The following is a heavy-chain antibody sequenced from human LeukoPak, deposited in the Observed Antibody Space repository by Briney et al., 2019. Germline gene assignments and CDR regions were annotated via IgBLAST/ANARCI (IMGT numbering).Heavy chain of an antibody. D-gene: IGHD3-3*01. CDR2: IKEDGSEK. CDR1: GFTFSSYW. CDR3: ARVAKSYDFWSGYYTPYYYYYMDV. Sequence: GGSLRLSCAASGFTFSSYWMSWVRQAPGKGLEWVANIKEDGSEKNYVDSVKGRFTISRDNAKNSLYLQMNSLRAEDTALYYCARVAKSYDFWSGYYTPYYYYYMDVWGKGTTVTVSS. J-gene: IGHJ6*03. V-gene: IGHV3-7*01.